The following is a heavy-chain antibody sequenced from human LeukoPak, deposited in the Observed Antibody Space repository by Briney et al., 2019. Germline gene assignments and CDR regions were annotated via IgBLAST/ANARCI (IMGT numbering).Heavy chain of an antibody. Sequence: PGGSLRLSCAASGFTFSSYWMLWVRQAPGKGLVWVSRINSDGSSTNYADSVKGRFTISRDNAKNTLCLQMNSLRAEDTAVYYCARGSVGALSYFDFWGQGTLVSVSS. CDR2: INSDGSST. J-gene: IGHJ4*02. CDR3: ARGSVGALSYFDF. V-gene: IGHV3-74*01. D-gene: IGHD1-26*01. CDR1: GFTFSSYW.